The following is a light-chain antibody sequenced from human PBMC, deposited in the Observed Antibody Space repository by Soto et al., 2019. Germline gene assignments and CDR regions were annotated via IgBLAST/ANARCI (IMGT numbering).Light chain of an antibody. V-gene: IGKV3-20*01. CDR1: QRVSSSY. J-gene: IGKJ5*01. CDR2: GAS. CDR3: QQYGGTPTT. Sequence: IVLTQCPGTLSLSLAERSTLSWRATQRVSSSYLAWYQQKPGQAPRLLIYGASTRDNGIPERFSASGSATDFTLTISRLEPEDFAVFYCQQYGGTPTTFGQGTRREIK.